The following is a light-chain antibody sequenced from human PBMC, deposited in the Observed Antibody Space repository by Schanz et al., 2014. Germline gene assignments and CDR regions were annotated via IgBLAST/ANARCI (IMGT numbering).Light chain of an antibody. V-gene: IGLV2-11*01. Sequence: QSALTQPRSVSGSPGQSVTISCTGTSSDVGAYTYVSWHQQHPGKAPKLMIYDVSNRPSGVSNRFSGSKSGNTASLTISGLQAEDQADYSCCSHAGAYVFGTGTKLPVL. CDR2: DVS. J-gene: IGLJ1*01. CDR3: CSHAGAYV. CDR1: SSDVGAYTY.